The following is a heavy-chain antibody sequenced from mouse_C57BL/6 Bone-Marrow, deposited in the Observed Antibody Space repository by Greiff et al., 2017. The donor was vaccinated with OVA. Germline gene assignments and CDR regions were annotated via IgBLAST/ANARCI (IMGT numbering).Heavy chain of an antibody. D-gene: IGHD4-1*01. CDR3: VRENWGRDY. V-gene: IGHV10-3*01. Sequence: EVQGVESGGGLVQPKGSLKLSCAASGFTFTTYAMHWVRQAPGKGLEWVARIRSKSSNYATYYTDSVKDRFTISRDDSQSMIYLQMNNLKTEDTAMYYCVRENWGRDYWGQGTTLTVSS. CDR1: GFTFTTYA. J-gene: IGHJ2*01. CDR2: IRSKSSNYAT.